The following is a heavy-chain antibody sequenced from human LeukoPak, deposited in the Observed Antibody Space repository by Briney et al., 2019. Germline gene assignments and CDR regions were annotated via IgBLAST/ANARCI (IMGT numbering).Heavy chain of an antibody. Sequence: LRLSCAASGFTFSSYSMNWVRQAPGKGLEWIGYIYHSGSTYYNPSLKSRVTISVDRSKNQFSLKLSSVTAADTAVYYCARGEAVGSGSYYFDYWGQGTLVTVSS. V-gene: IGHV4-30-2*01. D-gene: IGHD3-10*01. CDR3: ARGEAVGSGSYYFDY. CDR2: IYHSGST. J-gene: IGHJ4*02. CDR1: GFTFSSYS.